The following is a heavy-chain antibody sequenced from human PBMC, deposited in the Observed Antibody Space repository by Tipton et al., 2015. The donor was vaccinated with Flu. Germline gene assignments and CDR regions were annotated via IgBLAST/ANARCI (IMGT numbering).Heavy chain of an antibody. CDR1: GGSISSYY. V-gene: IGHV4-59*01. D-gene: IGHD3-9*01. CDR2: IYYSGST. Sequence: TLSLTCTVSGGSISSYYWSWIRQPPGKGLEWLGYIYYSGSTNYNPSLKSGVTISVDTSKNQFSLKLSSVIAADTAVYYCARGVDILTGYYKGRVAFDIWGQGTMVTVSS. J-gene: IGHJ3*02. CDR3: ARGVDILTGYYKGRVAFDI.